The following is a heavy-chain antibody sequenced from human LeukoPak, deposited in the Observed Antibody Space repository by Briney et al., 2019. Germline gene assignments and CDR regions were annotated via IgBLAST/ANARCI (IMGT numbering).Heavy chain of an antibody. CDR2: ISSGATTT. CDR3: AKGTVGAKY. CDR1: GFTLTSDG. D-gene: IGHD1-26*01. Sequence: SGGSLRLSCAASGFTLTSDGMNWVRQAPGKGLEWISYISSGATTTYYADFVKGRFTISRDNAKNSLYLQMNSLRVDDTAVYYCAKGTVGAKYWGQGTLVIVSS. J-gene: IGHJ4*02. V-gene: IGHV3-48*03.